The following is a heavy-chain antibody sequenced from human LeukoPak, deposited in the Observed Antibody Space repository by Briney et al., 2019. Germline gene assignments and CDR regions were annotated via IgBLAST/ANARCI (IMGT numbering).Heavy chain of an antibody. CDR2: IYYSGST. V-gene: IGHV4-30-4*01. Sequence: SQTLSLTCTVSGGSISSGDYYWSWIRQPPGKGLEWIGYIYYSGSTYYNPSLKSRVTISVDTSKNQFSLKLSSVTAADTAVYYCARCGAFGSGWYWGIDYWGQGNLVTVSS. D-gene: IGHD6-19*01. J-gene: IGHJ4*02. CDR1: GGSISSGDYY. CDR3: ARCGAFGSGWYWGIDY.